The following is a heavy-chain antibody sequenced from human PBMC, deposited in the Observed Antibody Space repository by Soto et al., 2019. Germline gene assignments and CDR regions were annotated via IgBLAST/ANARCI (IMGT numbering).Heavy chain of an antibody. J-gene: IGHJ4*02. CDR2: ISYNGRTE. V-gene: IGHV3-30*18. D-gene: IGHD3-22*01. CDR3: AKQTWDPYDSSRYDH. Sequence: QVQLLESGGGVVQPGGSLTLSCKVSGFTFRSYGMHWVRQAPGKGLEWVAVISYNGRTEDLADAVKGRFTISRDDSKDTLYLHLNSLRVEDTAVYFCAKQTWDPYDSSRYDHWGPGTVVIVSS. CDR1: GFTFRSYG.